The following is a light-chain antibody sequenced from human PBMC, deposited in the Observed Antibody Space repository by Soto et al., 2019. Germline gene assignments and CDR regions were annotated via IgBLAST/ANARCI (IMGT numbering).Light chain of an antibody. CDR2: GAS. CDR1: QSVSSNY. Sequence: EIVLTRSPGTLSLSPGDRATLSCRASQSVSSNYLAWYQQKPGRAPRLLVYGASSRATGIPDRFSGSGSGTDFTLTISRLEPEDFAVYYCQQYSASPPLTFGGGTKVEIK. CDR3: QQYSASPPLT. V-gene: IGKV3-20*01. J-gene: IGKJ4*01.